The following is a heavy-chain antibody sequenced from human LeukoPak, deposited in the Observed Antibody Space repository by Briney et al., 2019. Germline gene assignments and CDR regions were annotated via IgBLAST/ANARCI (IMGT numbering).Heavy chain of an antibody. D-gene: IGHD1-26*01. CDR3: TSGRPLGFDY. V-gene: IGHV4-59*01. J-gene: IGHJ4*02. Sequence: SETLSLTCTVSGGSISSYYWSWIRQPPGKGLEWIGYIYYSGSTKYNPSLKSRVTISVDTSKNQFSLKLSSVTAADTAVYYCTSGRPLGFDYWGQGTLVTVSS. CDR1: GGSISSYY. CDR2: IYYSGST.